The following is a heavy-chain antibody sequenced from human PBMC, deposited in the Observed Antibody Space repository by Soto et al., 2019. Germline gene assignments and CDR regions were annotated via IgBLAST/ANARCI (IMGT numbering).Heavy chain of an antibody. CDR3: ERDAPVLRFGEFTQPSSYYYYGMHV. V-gene: IGHV1-18*01. CDR2: ISAYNGNT. J-gene: IGHJ6*02. D-gene: IGHD3-10*01. CDR1: GYTFTSYG. Sequence: QVQLVQSGAEVKKPGASVKVSCKASGYTFTSYGISWVRQAPGQGLEWMGWISAYNGNTNYAQKLQGRVTMTTDTSTSTAYMERRSLRSDDTAVYYCERDAPVLRFGEFTQPSSYYYYGMHVWGQGTTVTVSS.